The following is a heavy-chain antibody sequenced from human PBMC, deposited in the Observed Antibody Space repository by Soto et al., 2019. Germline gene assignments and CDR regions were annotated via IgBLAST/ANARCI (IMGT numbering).Heavy chain of an antibody. Sequence: SETLSLTCSVSGASVSSYYWSWVRQPPGKGLEWIGYIYYIGAYNYNPSLKSRVTISVDTSKNQFSLKLTSVTAADTAVYYCARTPETRDWLDPWGQGTLVTVS. CDR3: ARTPETRDWLDP. V-gene: IGHV4-59*02. J-gene: IGHJ5*02. CDR1: GASVSSYY. D-gene: IGHD1-7*01. CDR2: IYYIGAY.